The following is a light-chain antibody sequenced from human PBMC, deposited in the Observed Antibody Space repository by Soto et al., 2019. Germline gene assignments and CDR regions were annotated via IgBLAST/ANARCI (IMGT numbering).Light chain of an antibody. V-gene: IGKV3-20*01. CDR3: QQYERSSIT. Sequence: EIVMTQSPATLSVSPRERATLSCGASQSVSSSYLAWYQQKPGQAPRLLIYGASSRATGIPDRFSGSGSGTDFTLSISRLEPEDFALYYCQQYERSSITFGQGTRLEIK. CDR1: QSVSSSY. J-gene: IGKJ5*01. CDR2: GAS.